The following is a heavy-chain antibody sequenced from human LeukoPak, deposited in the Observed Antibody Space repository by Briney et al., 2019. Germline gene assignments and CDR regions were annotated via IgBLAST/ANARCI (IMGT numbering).Heavy chain of an antibody. CDR2: IFHSGST. V-gene: IGHV4-39*07. Sequence: SETLSLTCSVSGDSITSSNFYWAWIRQPPGKGREWIGSIFHSGSTYYSPSLESRLTMALDTSTGHFSLRLTSVTAADTAIYYCARQIAVVEPSDPNWFDSWGQGTLVTVSS. J-gene: IGHJ5*01. CDR1: GDSITSSNFY. CDR3: ARQIAVVEPSDPNWFDS. D-gene: IGHD2-21*01.